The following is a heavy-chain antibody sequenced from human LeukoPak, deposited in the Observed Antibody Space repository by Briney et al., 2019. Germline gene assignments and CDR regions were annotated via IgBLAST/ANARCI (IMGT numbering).Heavy chain of an antibody. J-gene: IGHJ4*02. CDR3: AKAELGVDTFFDY. V-gene: IGHV3-23*01. Sequence: GGSLRLSCAASGFTFSSYAMSWVRQAPGKGLEWVSAISGSGGSTYYADSVKGRFTISRDNSKRTLFLQMNSLRAEDTAFYYCAKAELGVDTFFDYWGQGTLVTVSS. CDR2: ISGSGGST. D-gene: IGHD3-3*01. CDR1: GFTFSSYA.